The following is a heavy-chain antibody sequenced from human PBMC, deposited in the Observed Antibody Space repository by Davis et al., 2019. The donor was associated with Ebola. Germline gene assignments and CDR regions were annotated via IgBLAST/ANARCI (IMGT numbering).Heavy chain of an antibody. D-gene: IGHD3-10*01. V-gene: IGHV3-7*03. CDR2: IKQDGSEK. CDR3: ARLVGVTRGWFDP. J-gene: IGHJ5*02. Sequence: GESLKISCAASGFTFSSYWMSWVRQAPGKGLEWVANIKQDGSEKYYVDSVKGRFTISRDNAKNSLYLQMNSLRAEDTAVYYCARLVGVTRGWFDPWGQGTLVTVSS. CDR1: GFTFSSYW.